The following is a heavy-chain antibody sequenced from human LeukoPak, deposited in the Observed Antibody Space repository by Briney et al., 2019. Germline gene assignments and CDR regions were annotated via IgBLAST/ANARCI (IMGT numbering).Heavy chain of an antibody. CDR1: GFTFSSYS. J-gene: IGHJ5*02. CDR2: ISSSSSTI. Sequence: GGSLRLSCAASGFTFSSYSMNWVRQAPGKGLEWVSYISSSSSTIYYADSVKGRFTISRDNAKNSLYLQMNSLRAEDTAVYYCARDIGYGGNSNWFDPWGQGTLVTVSS. V-gene: IGHV3-48*04. CDR3: ARDIGYGGNSNWFDP. D-gene: IGHD4-23*01.